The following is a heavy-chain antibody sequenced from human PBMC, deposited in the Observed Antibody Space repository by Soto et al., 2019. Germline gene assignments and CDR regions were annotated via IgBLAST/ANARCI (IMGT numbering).Heavy chain of an antibody. D-gene: IGHD3-10*01. V-gene: IGHV1-2*02. CDR3: ARVPCITSSCSALNWFDP. CDR2: INPKSGGT. Sequence: ASVKVSCKASGYTFTDYYLHWVRQAPGQGLEWMGWINPKSGGTNYAQKFQGRVTMTRDTSISTVYMELSRLRADDTAVYYCARVPCITSSCSALNWFDPWGQGTLVTVSS. J-gene: IGHJ5*02. CDR1: GYTFTDYY.